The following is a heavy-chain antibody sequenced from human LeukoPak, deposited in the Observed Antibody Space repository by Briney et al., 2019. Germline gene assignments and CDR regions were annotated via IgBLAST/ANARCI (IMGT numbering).Heavy chain of an antibody. CDR2: TDPGDSDT. V-gene: IGHV5-51*01. CDR1: GYSFTSYW. D-gene: IGHD1-26*01. CDR3: ARQWELLGDAFDI. Sequence: GESLKISCKGSGYSFTSYWIGWVRQMPGKGLEWMGITDPGDSDTRYSPSFQGQVTISADKSISTAYLQWSSLKASDTAMYYCARQWELLGDAFDIWGQGTMVTVSS. J-gene: IGHJ3*02.